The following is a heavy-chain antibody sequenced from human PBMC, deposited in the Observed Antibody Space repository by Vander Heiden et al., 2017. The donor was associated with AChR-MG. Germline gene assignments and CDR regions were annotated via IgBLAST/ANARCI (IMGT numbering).Heavy chain of an antibody. CDR2: LSHDGGSK. CDR1: GFPLGNCA. CDR3: AKVGTVTTFSFFDL. Sequence: QVQLAESGGGVVHPGMSVRLSCVTSGFPLGNCAIHWVRQAPGKGLGWVAVLSHDGGSKFYAQSVQGRFNVSRENGKSMVYLEMNSLRVEDTGLYYCAKVGTVTTFSFFDLWGRGTMVTVSS. D-gene: IGHD4-17*01. V-gene: IGHV3-30*18. J-gene: IGHJ2*01.